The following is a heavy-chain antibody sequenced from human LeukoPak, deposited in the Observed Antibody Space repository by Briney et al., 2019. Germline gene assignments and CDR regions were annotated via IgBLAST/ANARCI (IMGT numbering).Heavy chain of an antibody. D-gene: IGHD6-13*01. Sequence: SGGSLRLSCAASGFTFSSYAMSWVRQAPGKGLEWVAFIRYDGSNKYYADSVKGRFTISRDNSKNTLYLQMNSLRAEDTAVYYCAKDARAADDYWGQGTLVTVSS. CDR1: GFTFSSYA. V-gene: IGHV3-30*02. CDR3: AKDARAADDY. CDR2: IRYDGSNK. J-gene: IGHJ4*02.